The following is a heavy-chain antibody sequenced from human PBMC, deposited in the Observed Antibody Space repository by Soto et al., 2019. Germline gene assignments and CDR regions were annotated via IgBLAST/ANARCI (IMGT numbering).Heavy chain of an antibody. Sequence: GGSLRLSCASSGFTLSMSAVNWVRQAPGKGLEWVSYISDSGDSKYYADSVKGRFTISRDRSKNTVSLQMDSLRAEDTAVYYCAKDRGIIVKAGDAFDVWGQGPKLTV. CDR3: AKDRGIIVKAGDAFDV. CDR2: ISDSGDSK. D-gene: IGHD3-16*02. CDR1: GFTLSMSA. V-gene: IGHV3-23*01. J-gene: IGHJ3*01.